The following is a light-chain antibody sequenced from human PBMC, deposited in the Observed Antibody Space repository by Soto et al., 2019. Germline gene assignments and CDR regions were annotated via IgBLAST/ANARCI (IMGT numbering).Light chain of an antibody. CDR3: QQYNNWSLT. CDR2: GAS. Sequence: EIVMTQSPATLSVSPGERATLYGRASQSVSSNLAWYQQKPGQAPRLLIYGASTRATGISARFSGSGSGTEFTLTISSLQSEDFAVYYCQQYNNWSLTFGGGTKVEIK. V-gene: IGKV3-15*01. J-gene: IGKJ4*01. CDR1: QSVSSN.